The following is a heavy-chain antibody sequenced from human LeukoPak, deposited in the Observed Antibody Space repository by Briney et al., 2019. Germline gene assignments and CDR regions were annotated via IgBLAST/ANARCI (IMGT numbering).Heavy chain of an antibody. CDR1: GGSFSGYY. CDR2: INPSGST. D-gene: IGHD3-22*01. J-gene: IGHJ6*03. V-gene: IGHV4-34*01. Sequence: PSETLSLTCAVYGGSFSGYYWTWIRQSPGKGREWIGEINPSGSTYYNPPLNSRLTISRDKSKNQFSLRLSSVTAADTAVYYCARGRQEISMILVVMTGVSYYLDVWGKGTTVTVS. CDR3: ARGRQEISMILVVMTGVSYYLDV.